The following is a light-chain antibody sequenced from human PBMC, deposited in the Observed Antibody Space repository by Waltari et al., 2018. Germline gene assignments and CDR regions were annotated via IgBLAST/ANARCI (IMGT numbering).Light chain of an antibody. J-gene: IGKJ2*01. CDR1: QSVGGN. CDR2: AAS. V-gene: IGKV3-15*01. Sequence: EIVMTQSPVTLCVSAGETATLSCRASQSVGGNLAWYQQKPGQAPRLLIYAASTRATGIPGRFSGSGSGTEFTLTISSLQSEDFAIYYCQQYNNWPPQDAFGQGTKLEIK. CDR3: QQYNNWPPQDA.